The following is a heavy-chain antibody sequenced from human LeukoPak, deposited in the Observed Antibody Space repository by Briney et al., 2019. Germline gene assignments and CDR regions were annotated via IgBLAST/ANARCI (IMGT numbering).Heavy chain of an antibody. CDR3: AGYYDFWSGYFDY. V-gene: IGHV4-34*01. CDR1: GGSFSGYY. D-gene: IGHD3-3*01. Sequence: PETLSLTCAVYGGSFSGYYWSWIRQPPGKGLEWIGEINHSGSTNYNPSLKSRVTISVDTSKNQFSLKLSSVTAADTAVYYCAGYYDFWSGYFDYWGQGTLVTVSS. CDR2: INHSGST. J-gene: IGHJ4*02.